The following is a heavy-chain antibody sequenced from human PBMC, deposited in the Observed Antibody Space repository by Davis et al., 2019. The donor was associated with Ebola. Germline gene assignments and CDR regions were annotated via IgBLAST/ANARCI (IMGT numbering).Heavy chain of an antibody. V-gene: IGHV4-34*01. Sequence: MPSETLSLTCAVYGGSFSGYYWSWIRQPPGKGLEWIGEINHSGSTNYNPSLKSRVTISVDTSENQFSLKLSSVTAADTAVYYCARDWLYGMDVWGQGTTVTVSS. D-gene: IGHD5-12*01. CDR3: ARDWLYGMDV. J-gene: IGHJ6*02. CDR2: INHSGST. CDR1: GGSFSGYY.